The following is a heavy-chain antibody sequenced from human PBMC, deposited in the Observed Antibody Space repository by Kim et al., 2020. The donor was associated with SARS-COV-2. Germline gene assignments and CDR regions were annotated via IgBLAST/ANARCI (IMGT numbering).Heavy chain of an antibody. CDR1: GGSISDPIYY. CDR3: ARYFDYPKAFYI. D-gene: IGHD3-9*01. J-gene: IGHJ3*02. V-gene: IGHV4-39*01. CDR2: IYYSGSA. Sequence: SETLSLTCSASGGSISDPIYYWGWIRQPPGKGLEWIGTIYYSGSANHNPSLKSRVSISVDTSKNQFSLKLSSVTAADTAVYYCARYFDYPKAFYIWGQGT.